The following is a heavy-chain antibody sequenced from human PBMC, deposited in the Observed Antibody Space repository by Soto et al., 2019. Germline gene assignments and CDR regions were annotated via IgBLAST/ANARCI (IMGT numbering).Heavy chain of an antibody. CDR3: ARALGSWGAYYFDY. J-gene: IGHJ4*02. CDR2: IYWDDNK. D-gene: IGHD3-16*01. V-gene: IGHV2-5*02. Sequence: QITLKESGPTLVKPTQTLTLTCTFSGFSLNTYGVGVGWIRQPPGKALEWLALIYWDDNKRYSPSLKSRLTITQDTSKNQVVLTTTNMDPVDTVTYYCARALGSWGAYYFDYWGQGTLVTVSS. CDR1: GFSLNTYGVG.